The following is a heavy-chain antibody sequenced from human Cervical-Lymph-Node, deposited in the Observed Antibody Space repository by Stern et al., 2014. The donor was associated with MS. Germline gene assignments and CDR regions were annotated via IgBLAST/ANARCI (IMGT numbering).Heavy chain of an antibody. CDR1: GSTFSIYA. D-gene: IGHD4-23*01. Sequence: VQLVDSGGGVVQPGRSLRLSCAVSGSTFSIYAMHWVRQAPGQGLEWVAVVSYDGRNKFYADSVKGRFTISRDNSNHTVFLQMNSLILEDTAVYYCARWTPLVSAFDYWGPGTLVTVSS. CDR3: ARWTPLVSAFDY. CDR2: VSYDGRNK. J-gene: IGHJ4*02. V-gene: IGHV3-30*04.